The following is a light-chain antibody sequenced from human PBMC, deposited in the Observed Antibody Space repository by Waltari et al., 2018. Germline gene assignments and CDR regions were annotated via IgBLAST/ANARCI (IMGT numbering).Light chain of an antibody. CDR3: QTWGTGIRV. V-gene: IGLV4-69*01. CDR1: SGHSTYA. Sequence: QLVVTQSPSASASLGASVKLTCTLSSGHSTYAVAWHQQQPEKGPRFVMKVRSDGSHTKGDGIPDRFSGSSSGAERYLTISSLQSEDEADYYCQTWGTGIRVFGGGTKLTVL. CDR2: VRSDGSH. J-gene: IGLJ2*01.